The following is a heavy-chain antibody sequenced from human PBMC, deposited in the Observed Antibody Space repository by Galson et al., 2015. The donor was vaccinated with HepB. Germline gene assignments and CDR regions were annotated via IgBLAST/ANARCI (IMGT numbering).Heavy chain of an antibody. CDR1: GFTFSSYA. CDR3: ANTYGFGVWGVDS. CDR2: IVGSGTST. J-gene: IGHJ4*02. Sequence: SLRLSCAASGFTFSSYAMIWVRQAPGKGLEWVSTIVGSGTSTFHVDSVKGRFTISRDNSKNTLYLQMNSLRAEDTAVYYCANTYGFGVWGVDSWGQGTLVTVSS. D-gene: IGHD3-10*01. V-gene: IGHV3-23*01.